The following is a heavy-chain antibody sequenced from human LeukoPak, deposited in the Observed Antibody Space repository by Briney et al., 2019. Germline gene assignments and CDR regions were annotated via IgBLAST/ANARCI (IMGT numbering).Heavy chain of an antibody. Sequence: GGSLRLSCLTSGFTLSTNAMSWVRQAPGKGLEWISGISGSGASTYYADSVKGRFTISGDDSRNTLYLQMNSLRGDDTAVYYCAKDVGKWESLHFFDYWGQGTLVTVSS. V-gene: IGHV3-23*01. J-gene: IGHJ4*02. CDR3: AKDVGKWESLHFFDY. CDR1: GFTLSTNA. D-gene: IGHD1-26*01. CDR2: ISGSGAST.